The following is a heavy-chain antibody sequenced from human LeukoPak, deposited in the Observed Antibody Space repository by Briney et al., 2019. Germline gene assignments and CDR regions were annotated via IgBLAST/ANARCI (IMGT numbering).Heavy chain of an antibody. Sequence: SETLSLTCTVPGGSISSYYWSWIRQPPGKGLEWIGYIYYSGSTNYNPSLKSRVTILVDTSKNQFSLKLSSVTAADTAVYYCAKQYTTSATYFDYWGQGTLVTVSS. CDR3: AKQYTTSATYFDY. CDR2: IYYSGST. J-gene: IGHJ4*02. D-gene: IGHD1-1*01. V-gene: IGHV4-59*08. CDR1: GGSISSYY.